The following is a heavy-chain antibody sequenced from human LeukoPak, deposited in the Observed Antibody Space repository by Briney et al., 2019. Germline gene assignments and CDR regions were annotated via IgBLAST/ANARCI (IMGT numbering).Heavy chain of an antibody. CDR2: INPKTVET. Sequence: ASVKVSCKASGYTFTNYYIHWVRQAPGQGLEWMGWINPKTVETKYTQEFQGRVTMTADTSISIVHMELRSLTSDDTAMYYCATPVPGYGALDVWGQGTMVTVSS. J-gene: IGHJ3*01. D-gene: IGHD3-9*01. CDR1: GYTFTNYY. V-gene: IGHV1-2*02. CDR3: ATPVPGYGALDV.